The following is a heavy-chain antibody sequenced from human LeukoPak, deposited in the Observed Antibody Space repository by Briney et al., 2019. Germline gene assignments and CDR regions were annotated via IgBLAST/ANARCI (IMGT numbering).Heavy chain of an antibody. D-gene: IGHD3-22*01. V-gene: IGHV3-23*01. Sequence: GGSLRLSCAASGFTFSSYAMSWVRQAPGKGLEWVSSISGGGGSTYYADSVKGRVTISRDNSKNTLYLQMNSPRAEDTAVYYCAKAYDSSGYYPFDYWGQGTLVTVSS. CDR1: GFTFSSYA. CDR2: ISGGGGST. CDR3: AKAYDSSGYYPFDY. J-gene: IGHJ4*02.